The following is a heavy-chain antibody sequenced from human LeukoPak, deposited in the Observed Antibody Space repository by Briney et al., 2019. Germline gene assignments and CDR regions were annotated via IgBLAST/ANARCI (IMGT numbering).Heavy chain of an antibody. CDR2: INPNSGGT. CDR3: ARVPLYYYYGMDV. V-gene: IGHV1-2*02. Sequence: ASVKVSCKASGYTFTGYYIHWVRQAPGQGLEWMGWINPNSGGTNYAQKFQGRVTMTRDTSISTAYMELSRLRSDDTAVYYCARVPLYYYYGMDVWGQGTTVTVSS. J-gene: IGHJ6*02. CDR1: GYTFTGYY.